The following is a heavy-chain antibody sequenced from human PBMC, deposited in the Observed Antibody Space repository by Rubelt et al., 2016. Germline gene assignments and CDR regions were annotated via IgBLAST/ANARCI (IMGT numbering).Heavy chain of an antibody. Sequence: QVTLRESGPALVKPTQTLTLTCTFSGFSLSTSGMCVSWIRQPPGKALEWLARIDWDDDKYYSTSLKTRLTISKDTSNTQVFLTMTNMDPVDTATYYCARILLPDYYDSSGGMDVWGQGTTVTVSS. CDR2: IDWDDDK. CDR1: GFSLSTSGMC. D-gene: IGHD3-22*01. V-gene: IGHV2-70*15. CDR3: ARILLPDYYDSSGGMDV. J-gene: IGHJ6*02.